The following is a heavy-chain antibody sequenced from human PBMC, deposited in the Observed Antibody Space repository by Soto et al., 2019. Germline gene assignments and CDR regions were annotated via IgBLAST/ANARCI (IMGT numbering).Heavy chain of an antibody. CDR3: ASSPDDITMVRGVIGWFDP. J-gene: IGHJ5*02. CDR2: IYYSGST. CDR1: GGSISSSSYY. D-gene: IGHD3-10*01. V-gene: IGHV4-39*01. Sequence: SETLSLTCTVSGGSISSSSYYWGWIRQPPGKGLEWIGSIYYSGSTYYNPSLKSRVTISVDTSNNQFSLKLSSVTAADTAVYYCASSPDDITMVRGVIGWFDPWGQGTLVTVSS.